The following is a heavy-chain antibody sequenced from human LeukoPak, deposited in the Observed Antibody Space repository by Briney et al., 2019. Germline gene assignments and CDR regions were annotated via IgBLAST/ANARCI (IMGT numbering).Heavy chain of an antibody. CDR3: ARDYYYGSGINWFDP. CDR2: IYTSGST. D-gene: IGHD3-10*01. Sequence: TSQTLSLTCTVSGGSISSGSYYWSWIRQPAGKGLEWIGRIYTSGSTNYNPSLKSRVTISVDTSENQFSLKLSSVAAADTAVYYCARDYYYGSGINWFDPWGQGTLVTVSS. V-gene: IGHV4-61*02. CDR1: GGSISSGSYY. J-gene: IGHJ5*02.